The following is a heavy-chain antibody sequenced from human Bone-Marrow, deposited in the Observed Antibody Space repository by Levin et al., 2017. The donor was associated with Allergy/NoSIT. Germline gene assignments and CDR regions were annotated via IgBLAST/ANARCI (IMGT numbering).Heavy chain of an antibody. V-gene: IGHV4-34*01. D-gene: IGHD2-15*01. CDR2: INHSGST. J-gene: IGHJ4*02. CDR3: ARVVVVAANPSYYFDY. Sequence: SETLSLTCAVYGGSFSGYYWSWIRQPPGKGLEWIGEINHSGSTNYNPSLKSRVTISVDTSKNQFSLKLSSVTAADTAVYYCARVVVVAANPSYYFDYWGQGTLVTVSS. CDR1: GGSFSGYY.